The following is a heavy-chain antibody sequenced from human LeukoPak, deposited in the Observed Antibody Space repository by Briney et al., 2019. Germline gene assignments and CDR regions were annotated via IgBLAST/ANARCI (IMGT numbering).Heavy chain of an antibody. CDR3: AKGRITMVRGVKSRWFDP. V-gene: IGHV7-4-1*02. J-gene: IGHJ5*02. D-gene: IGHD3-10*01. CDR1: GYTFTSYA. CDR2: INTNTGNP. Sequence: ASVTVSCTASGYTFTSYAMNWVRQAPGQGLEWMGWINTNTGNPTYAQGFTGRFVFSLDTSVSTAYLQISSLKAEDTAVYYCAKGRITMVRGVKSRWFDPWGQGTLVTVSS.